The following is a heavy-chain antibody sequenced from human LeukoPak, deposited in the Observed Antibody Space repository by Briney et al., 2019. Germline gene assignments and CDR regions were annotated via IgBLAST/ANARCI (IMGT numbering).Heavy chain of an antibody. CDR1: GGTFSSYA. Sequence: ASVKVSCKASGGTFSSYAISWVRQAPGQGLEWMGWISAYNGNTNYAQKLQGRVTMTTDTSTYTAYMELRSLRSDDTAVYYCARISGYYYDSSAFDYWGQGTLVSVSS. V-gene: IGHV1-18*01. J-gene: IGHJ4*02. D-gene: IGHD3-22*01. CDR3: ARISGYYYDSSAFDY. CDR2: ISAYNGNT.